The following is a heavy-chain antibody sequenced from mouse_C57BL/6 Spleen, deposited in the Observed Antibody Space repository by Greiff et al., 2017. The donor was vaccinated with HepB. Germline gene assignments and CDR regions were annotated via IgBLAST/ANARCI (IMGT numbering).Heavy chain of an antibody. V-gene: IGHV1-85*01. J-gene: IGHJ1*03. CDR2: IYPRDGST. Sequence: QVQLQQSGPELVKPGASVKLSCKASGYTFTSYDINWVKQRPGQGLEWIGWIYPRDGSTKYNEKFKGKATLTVDTSSSTAYMELHSLTSEDSAVYFCARERVYYDRDFDVWGTGTTVTVSS. D-gene: IGHD2-4*01. CDR1: GYTFTSYD. CDR3: ARERVYYDRDFDV.